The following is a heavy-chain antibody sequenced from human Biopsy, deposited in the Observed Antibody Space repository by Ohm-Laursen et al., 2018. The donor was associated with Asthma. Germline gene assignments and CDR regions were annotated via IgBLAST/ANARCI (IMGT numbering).Heavy chain of an antibody. V-gene: IGHV3-30*03. Sequence: SLRLSCLASRFTYEMHWVRQVPGKGLEWVAFIAWDGINSYYADSVKGRFTISRDNSRNTLYLQKNSLRADDTAVYYCARAGESDLVGGLDVWGQGTTVIVS. J-gene: IGHJ6*02. CDR2: IAWDGINS. CDR3: ARAGESDLVGGLDV. CDR1: RFTYE. D-gene: IGHD2-21*01.